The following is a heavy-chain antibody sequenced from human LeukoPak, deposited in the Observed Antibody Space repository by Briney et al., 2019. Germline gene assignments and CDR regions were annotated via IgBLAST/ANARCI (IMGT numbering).Heavy chain of an antibody. CDR3: ATRGNYYGYFDS. D-gene: IGHD5-18*01. V-gene: IGHV3-23*01. CDR2: ISGNGGST. J-gene: IGHJ4*02. Sequence: GGSLRLSCATSGLTLDTYAMTWVRRAPGKGLERVSTISGNGGSTYYAGSVKGRFAISKDISKSTLYLAMNSLTGEDTAIYFCATRGNYYGYFDSWGQGTLVTVSS. CDR1: GLTLDTYA.